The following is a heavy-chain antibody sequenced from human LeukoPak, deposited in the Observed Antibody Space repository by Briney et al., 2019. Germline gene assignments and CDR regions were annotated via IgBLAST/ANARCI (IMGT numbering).Heavy chain of an antibody. D-gene: IGHD1-26*01. CDR2: IYPGDSDT. Sequence: GESLKISCEGSGYTFTSYRIGWVRQMPGKGLEWMGIIYPGDSDTRYSPSFQGQVTISVDKSISTAYLQWSSLKASDTAMYYCARLRGSYLTPFDYWGQGTLVTVSS. CDR3: ARLRGSYLTPFDY. J-gene: IGHJ4*02. CDR1: GYTFTSYR. V-gene: IGHV5-51*01.